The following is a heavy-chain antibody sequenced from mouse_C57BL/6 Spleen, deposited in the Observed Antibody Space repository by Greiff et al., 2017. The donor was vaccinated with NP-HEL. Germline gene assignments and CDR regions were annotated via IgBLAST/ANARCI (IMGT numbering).Heavy chain of an antibody. CDR3: ARGGHRYGGYYFDY. V-gene: IGHV1-82*01. D-gene: IGHD1-1*01. CDR1: GYAFSSSW. Sequence: VQLQQSGPELVKPGASVKISCKASGYAFSSSWMNWVKQRPGKGLEWIGRIYHGDGDTNYQGKFKGKATLTADKSSSTADRQLSSLTSEDSAVYFCARGGHRYGGYYFDYWGQGTTLTVAS. J-gene: IGHJ2*01. CDR2: IYHGDGDT.